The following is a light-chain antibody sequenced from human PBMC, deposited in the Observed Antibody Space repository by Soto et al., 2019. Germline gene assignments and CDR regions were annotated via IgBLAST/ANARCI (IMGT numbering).Light chain of an antibody. CDR2: RDN. CDR1: SSNIGRYY. CDR3: AAWDDSLSGPV. Sequence: QSVLTQPTSASGTPGQTVTISCSGSSSNIGRYYVYWYQHLPGTAPTLFIYRDNQRPSGVPDRFSGSKSGTSASLAISGLRSEDEADYYCAAWDDSLSGPVFGGGTKLTVL. J-gene: IGLJ2*01. V-gene: IGLV1-47*01.